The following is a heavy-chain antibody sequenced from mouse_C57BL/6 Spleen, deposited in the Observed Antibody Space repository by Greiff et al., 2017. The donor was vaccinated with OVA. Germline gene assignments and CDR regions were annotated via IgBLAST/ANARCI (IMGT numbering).Heavy chain of an antibody. CDR2: ISSGSSTI. D-gene: IGHD1-1*01. J-gene: IGHJ1*03. CDR3: ARGITTVVGPLYFDV. CDR1: GFTFSDYG. Sequence: EVKVVESGGGLVKPGGSLKLSCAASGFTFSDYGMHWVRQAPEKGLEWVAYISSGSSTIYYADTVKGRFTISRDNAKNTLFLQMTSLRSEDTAMYYCARGITTVVGPLYFDVWGTGTTVTVSS. V-gene: IGHV5-17*01.